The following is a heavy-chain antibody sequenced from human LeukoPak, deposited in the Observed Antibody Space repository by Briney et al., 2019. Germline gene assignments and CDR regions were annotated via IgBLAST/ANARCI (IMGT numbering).Heavy chain of an antibody. V-gene: IGHV1-69*01. D-gene: IGHD2-2*02. CDR2: IIPIFGTA. CDR3: ARDRPGRYCSSTSCYTASPFDP. Sequence: SVKVSCKASRGTFTNYAISWVRQAPGQGLEWMGGIIPIFGTANYAQKFQGRVTITADESTSTAHMELSGLRSEDTAVYYCARDRPGRYCSSTSCYTASPFDPWGQGTLVTVSS. J-gene: IGHJ5*02. CDR1: RGTFTNYA.